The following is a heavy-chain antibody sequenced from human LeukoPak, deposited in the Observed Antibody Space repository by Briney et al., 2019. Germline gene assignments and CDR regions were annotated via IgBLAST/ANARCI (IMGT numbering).Heavy chain of an antibody. Sequence: ASVKVSCKASGYTFTSYDINWVRQATGQGLEWTGWMNPNSGNTGYAQKFQGRVTMTRNTSISTAYMELSSLRSEDTAVYYCARVREYSSSHKGYYYYYYGMDVWGQGTTVTVSS. D-gene: IGHD6-6*01. J-gene: IGHJ6*02. CDR1: GYTFTSYD. CDR2: MNPNSGNT. V-gene: IGHV1-8*01. CDR3: ARVREYSSSHKGYYYYYYGMDV.